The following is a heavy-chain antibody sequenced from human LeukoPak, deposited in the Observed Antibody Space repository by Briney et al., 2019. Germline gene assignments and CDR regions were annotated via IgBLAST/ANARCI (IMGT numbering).Heavy chain of an antibody. CDR1: GFTFSSYA. CDR3: AKDQGWGVPSPGIVGAPDAFDI. V-gene: IGHV3-23*01. J-gene: IGHJ3*02. CDR2: ISGSGGST. D-gene: IGHD1-26*01. Sequence: GRSLRLSCAASGFTFSSYAMHWVRQAPGKGLEWVSAISGSGGSTYYADSVKGRFTISRDNSKNTLYLQMNSLRAEDTAVYYCAKDQGWGVPSPGIVGAPDAFDIWGQGTMVTVSS.